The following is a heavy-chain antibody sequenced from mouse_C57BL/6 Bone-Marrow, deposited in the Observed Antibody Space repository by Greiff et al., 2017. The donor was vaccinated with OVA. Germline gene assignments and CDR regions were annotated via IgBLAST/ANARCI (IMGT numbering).Heavy chain of an antibody. CDR3: TAPGNWYFDV. D-gene: IGHD4-1*01. J-gene: IGHJ1*03. V-gene: IGHV14-4*01. CDR2: IDPENGDT. Sequence: VQLQQSGAELVRPGASVKLSCTASGFNIKDAYMHWVKQRPEQGLEWIGWIDPENGDTEYASKFQGKATITADTSSNTAYLQLSSLTSEDTAVYYCTAPGNWYFDVWGTGTTVTVSS. CDR1: GFNIKDAY.